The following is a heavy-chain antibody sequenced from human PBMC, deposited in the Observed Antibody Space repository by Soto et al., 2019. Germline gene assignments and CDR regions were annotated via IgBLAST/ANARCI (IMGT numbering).Heavy chain of an antibody. CDR1: GGSISSSSLY. D-gene: IGHD3-3*01. Sequence: PSETLSLTCTVSGGSISSSSLYWGWIRQPPGKGLEWIASVYYNGFTYYNPSLKSRVTISVDTSKNQFSLKLSSVTAADTAVYYCARQSDFWNDSNWIDTWGQGTLVTVSS. J-gene: IGHJ5*02. CDR2: VYYNGFT. CDR3: ARQSDFWNDSNWIDT. V-gene: IGHV4-39*01.